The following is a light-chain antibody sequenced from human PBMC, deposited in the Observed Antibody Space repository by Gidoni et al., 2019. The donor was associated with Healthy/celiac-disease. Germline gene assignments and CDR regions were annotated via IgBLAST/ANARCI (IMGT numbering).Light chain of an antibody. CDR2: QDS. CDR1: KLGDKY. CDR3: QAWDSSTVV. Sequence: EVTQPPSVSVSPGQTASITCSGDKLGDKYVCWYQQKPGQSPVLVIYQDSKRPSGIPERFSGSNSGNTATLTISGTQAMDEADYYCQAWDSSTVVFGGGTKLTVL. V-gene: IGLV3-1*01. J-gene: IGLJ2*01.